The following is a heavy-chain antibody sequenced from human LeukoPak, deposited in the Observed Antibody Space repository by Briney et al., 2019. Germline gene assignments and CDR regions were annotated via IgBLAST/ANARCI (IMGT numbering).Heavy chain of an antibody. CDR2: ISSSSSYI. V-gene: IGHV3-21*01. CDR1: GFTFSSYS. CDR3: ARDRSPYGSGSSDY. Sequence: GGSLRLSCAASGFTFSSYSMNWVRQAPGKGLEWVSSISSSSSYIYYADSVKRRFTISRDNAKNSLYLQMNSLRAEDTAVYYCARDRSPYGSGSSDYWGQGTLVTVSS. J-gene: IGHJ4*02. D-gene: IGHD3-10*01.